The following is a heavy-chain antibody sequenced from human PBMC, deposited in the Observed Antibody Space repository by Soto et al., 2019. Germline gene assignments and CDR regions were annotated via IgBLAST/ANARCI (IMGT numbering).Heavy chain of an antibody. V-gene: IGHV4-30-2*01. CDR2: IYHSGST. CDR3: ARALITGSQYSGGWYPFDS. J-gene: IGHJ4*02. Sequence: PSETLSLTCAVSGGSISSGGYSWSWIRQPPGKGLEWIGYIYHSGSTYYNPSLKSRVTISVHTSNSQFSLELSSVTAADTAVYSCARALITGSQYSGGWYPFDSCGRGTQVSVSS. CDR1: GGSISSGGYS. D-gene: IGHD6-19*01.